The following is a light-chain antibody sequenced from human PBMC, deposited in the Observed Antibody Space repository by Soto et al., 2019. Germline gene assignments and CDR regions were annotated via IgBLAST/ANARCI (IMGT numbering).Light chain of an antibody. Sequence: GDRVTIPCRASQSISSWLAWYQQKPGNAPKLLIYKASSLQSGVPSRFSGSGSGTEFTLTISTLQPDDFATYYCQQYNSYPHTFGQGTKLEIK. J-gene: IGKJ2*01. CDR3: QQYNSYPHT. V-gene: IGKV1-5*03. CDR2: KAS. CDR1: QSISSW.